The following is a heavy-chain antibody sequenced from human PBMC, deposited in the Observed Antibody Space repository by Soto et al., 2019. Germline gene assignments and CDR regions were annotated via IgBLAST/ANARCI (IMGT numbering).Heavy chain of an antibody. D-gene: IGHD6-19*01. V-gene: IGHV1-69*12. J-gene: IGHJ4*02. CDR3: AGGGHRGSGWSFDY. CDR1: GGTFSSYA. CDR2: VIPIFGTA. Sequence: QVQLVQSGAEVKKPGSSVKVSCKASGGTFSSYAISWVRQAPGQGLEWMGGVIPIFGTANYAQKFQGRVTITADEATSPAYMELSSLRAEDTAVYYCAGGGHRGSGWSFDYWGQGTLVTVSS.